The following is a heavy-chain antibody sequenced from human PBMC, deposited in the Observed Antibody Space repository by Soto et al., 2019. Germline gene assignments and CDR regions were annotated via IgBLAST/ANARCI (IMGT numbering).Heavy chain of an antibody. CDR2: INHSGST. D-gene: IGHD6-6*01. V-gene: IGHV4-34*01. CDR1: GGSFSGYY. CDR3: ARGRGASSSSPFNY. Sequence: SETLSLTCAVYGGSFSGYYWSWIRQPPGKGLEWIGEINHSGSTNYNPSLKSRVTISVDTSKNQFSLKLSSVTAADTAVYYCARGRGASSSSPFNYWGQGTLVTVSS. J-gene: IGHJ4*02.